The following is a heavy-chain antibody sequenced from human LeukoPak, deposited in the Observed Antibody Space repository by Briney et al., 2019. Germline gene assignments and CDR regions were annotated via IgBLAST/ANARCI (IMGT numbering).Heavy chain of an antibody. CDR2: ISAYNSNT. V-gene: IGHV1-18*01. D-gene: IGHD6-13*01. J-gene: IGHJ4*02. CDR3: ARDGGIAAAEFGY. CDR1: GYTFTNYG. Sequence: ASVKVSCKASGYTFTNYGISWVRQAPGQGLEWMGWISAYNSNTDYTQNLQGRVTMTTDTSTSTAYMELRSLRSDDTAIYYCARDGGIAAAEFGYWGQGTLVTVSS.